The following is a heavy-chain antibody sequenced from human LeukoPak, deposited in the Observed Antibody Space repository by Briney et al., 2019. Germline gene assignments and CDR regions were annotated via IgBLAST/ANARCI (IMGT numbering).Heavy chain of an antibody. CDR3: AKGPSTWDF. Sequence: GGSLRLSCAASGFTFSNSAMSWVRQAPGKGLEWVSAITASGGTTYYADSVRGRFTISRDNSKNTLYLQMSSLRAEDTAVYYCAKGPSTWDFWGQGTLVTVSS. CDR1: GFTFSNSA. CDR2: ITASGGTT. J-gene: IGHJ4*02. V-gene: IGHV3-23*01.